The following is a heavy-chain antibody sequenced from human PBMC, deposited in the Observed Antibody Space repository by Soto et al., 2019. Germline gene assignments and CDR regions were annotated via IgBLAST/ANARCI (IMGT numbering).Heavy chain of an antibody. CDR2: VYYSGTT. J-gene: IGHJ4*02. Sequence: PSETLSLTCTVSGGSISSYYWTWIRQPPGKGLEWVGYVYYSGTTYYNPSLQSRVTISVDTSKNQFSLKVKSVTAADTAIYYCARAGSTWRYFFDYWGQGSLVTV. CDR1: GGSISSYY. D-gene: IGHD6-13*01. CDR3: ARAGSTWRYFFDY. V-gene: IGHV4-59*01.